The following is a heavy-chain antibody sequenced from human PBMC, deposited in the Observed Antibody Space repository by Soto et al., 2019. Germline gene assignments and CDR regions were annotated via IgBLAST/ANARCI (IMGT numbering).Heavy chain of an antibody. CDR1: GFTFSSYA. CDR3: AKGNDRYYDYIWGSYRTFDY. V-gene: IGHV3-23*01. Sequence: GGSLRLSCAASGFTFSSYAMSWVRQAPGKGLEWVSAISGSGGSTYYADSVKGRFTISRDNSKNTLYLQMNSLRAEDTAVYYCAKGNDRYYDYIWGSYRTFDYWGQGTLVTVSS. D-gene: IGHD3-16*02. J-gene: IGHJ4*02. CDR2: ISGSGGST.